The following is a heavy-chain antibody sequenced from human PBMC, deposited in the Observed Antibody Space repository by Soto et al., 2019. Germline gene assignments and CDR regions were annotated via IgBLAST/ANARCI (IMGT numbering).Heavy chain of an antibody. CDR1: GFTFSSYA. CDR3: AKGGIGIAARSDY. D-gene: IGHD6-6*01. V-gene: IGHV3-23*01. Sequence: LRLSCAASGFTFSSYAMNWVRQAPGKGLEWVSAITGSGGSTYYADSVKGRFTVSRDNSKNTLFLQMNSLRAEDTAVYYCAKGGIGIAARSDYWGQGTLVTVSS. J-gene: IGHJ4*02. CDR2: ITGSGGST.